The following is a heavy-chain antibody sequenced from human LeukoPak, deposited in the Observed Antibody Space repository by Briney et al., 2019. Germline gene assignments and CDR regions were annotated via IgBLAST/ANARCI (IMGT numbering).Heavy chain of an antibody. J-gene: IGHJ5*02. V-gene: IGHV4-34*01. Sequence: SETLSLTCAVYGGSISGYYWSWIRQPPGKGLEWIGEINHSGSTNYNPSLKSRVTISVDTSKNQFSLKLSSVTAADTAVYYCARGPGGNWFDPWGQGTLVTVSS. CDR1: GGSISGYY. CDR2: INHSGST. D-gene: IGHD3-10*01. CDR3: ARGPGGNWFDP.